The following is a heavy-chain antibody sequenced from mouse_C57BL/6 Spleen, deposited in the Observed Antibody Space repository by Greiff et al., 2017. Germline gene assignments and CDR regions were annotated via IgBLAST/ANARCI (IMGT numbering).Heavy chain of an antibody. V-gene: IGHV3-6*01. J-gene: IGHJ2*01. D-gene: IGHD4-1*01. Sequence: ESGPGLVKPSQSLSLTCSVTGYSITSGYYWNWIRQFPGNKLEWMGYISYDGSNNYNPSLKNRISITRDTSKNQFFLKLNSVTTEDTATYYCAREELGRGALDYWGQGTTLTVSS. CDR2: ISYDGSN. CDR3: AREELGRGALDY. CDR1: GYSITSGYY.